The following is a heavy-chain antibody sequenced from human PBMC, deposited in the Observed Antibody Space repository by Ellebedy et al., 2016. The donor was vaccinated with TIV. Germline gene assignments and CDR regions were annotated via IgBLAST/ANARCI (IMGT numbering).Heavy chain of an antibody. Sequence: SETLSLTCTVSGGSFSSSYYWGWIRQPPGKGLEWLGNIFYSGSTFYTPSLKSRVTISVDTSKNQFSLMLTSVTAADTAVYYCGRAGYSSSWYSVPYFDYWGQGTLVTVSS. V-gene: IGHV4-39*07. CDR1: GGSFSSSYY. D-gene: IGHD6-13*01. J-gene: IGHJ4*02. CDR3: GRAGYSSSWYSVPYFDY. CDR2: IFYSGST.